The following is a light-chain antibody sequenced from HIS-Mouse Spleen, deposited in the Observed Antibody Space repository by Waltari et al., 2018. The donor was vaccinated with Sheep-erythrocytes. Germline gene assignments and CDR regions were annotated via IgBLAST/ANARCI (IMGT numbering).Light chain of an antibody. J-gene: IGKJ4*01. CDR1: QSVLYSSNNNNY. V-gene: IGKV4-1*01. Sequence: DIVMTQSPDSLAVSLGERATINCKSSQSVLYSSNNNNYLAWYQQKPGQPPTLLIYWASTRESGVPDRFSGSGSGTDFTLTISSLQAEDVAVYYCQQYYSTLTFGGGTKVEIK. CDR2: WAS. CDR3: QQYYSTLT.